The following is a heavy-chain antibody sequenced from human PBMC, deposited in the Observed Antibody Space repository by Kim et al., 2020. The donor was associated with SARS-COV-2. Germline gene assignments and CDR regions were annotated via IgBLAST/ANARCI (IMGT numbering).Heavy chain of an antibody. D-gene: IGHD6-19*01. CDR3: ARVLYSSGWCPFDY. V-gene: IGHV4-4*02. Sequence: TPSLQSRVTISVEKSKNPFSLKLSSVTAADTAVYYCARVLYSSGWCPFDYWGQGTLVTVSS. J-gene: IGHJ4*02.